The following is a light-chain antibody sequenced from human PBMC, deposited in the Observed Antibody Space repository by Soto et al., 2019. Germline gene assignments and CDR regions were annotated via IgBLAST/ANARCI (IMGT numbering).Light chain of an antibody. CDR3: QQSHTTPYT. J-gene: IGKJ2*01. V-gene: IGKV1-39*01. CDR1: QNIDTY. Sequence: DIQMTQSPSSLSASFGDRVTLTCRASQNIDTYLNWYQQKPGTAPKLLMYAASSLHSGVPSRFSGSGSGTDFTLTLSSLQPEDFATYSCQQSHTTPYTFGQGTKLEI. CDR2: AAS.